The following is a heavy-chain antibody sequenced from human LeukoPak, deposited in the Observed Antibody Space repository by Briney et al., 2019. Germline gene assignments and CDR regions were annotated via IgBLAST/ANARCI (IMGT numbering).Heavy chain of an antibody. V-gene: IGHV3-21*01. Sequence: GGSLRLSCAASGFTFSSYSMKWVRQTPAKGLDWDSSIRKISSYIYYADSGKGRFTISRDNAKNSLYLQMNSLRAEDTAVYYCARERGTSSERYYYYYYGMDVWGKGTTVTVSS. CDR1: GFTFSSYS. CDR3: ARERGTSSERYYYYYYGMDV. D-gene: IGHD6-19*01. J-gene: IGHJ6*04. CDR2: IRKISSYI.